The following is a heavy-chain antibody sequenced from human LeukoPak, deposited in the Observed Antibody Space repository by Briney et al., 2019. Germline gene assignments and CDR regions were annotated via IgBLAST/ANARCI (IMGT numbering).Heavy chain of an antibody. CDR1: GFTFDDYA. V-gene: IGHV3-9*01. D-gene: IGHD3-10*01. Sequence: GRSLRLSCAASGFTFDDYAMHWVRQAPGKGLEWVSGISWNSGSIGYADSVKGRFTISRDNSKNTLYLQMNSLRAEDTAVYYCAKESRFAFDYWGQGTLVTVSS. J-gene: IGHJ4*02. CDR3: AKESRFAFDY. CDR2: ISWNSGSI.